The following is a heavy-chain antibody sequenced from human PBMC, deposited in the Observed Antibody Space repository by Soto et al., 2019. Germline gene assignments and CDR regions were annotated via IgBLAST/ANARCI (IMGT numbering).Heavy chain of an antibody. V-gene: IGHV3-9*01. CDR2: ISWNSETI. CDR3: AKDMKCGGMTTIHYFDS. J-gene: IGHJ4*02. CDR1: GFTVDDYA. D-gene: IGHD4-17*01. Sequence: EVQLVESGGGLVQTGRSLRLSCAASGFTVDDYAMHWVRQAPGKGLEWVSGISWNSETIDYADSVKGRFTISRDNAKSSLFLQMNSLRPDDTALYYCAKDMKCGGMTTIHYFDSWGQGTLVTVSS.